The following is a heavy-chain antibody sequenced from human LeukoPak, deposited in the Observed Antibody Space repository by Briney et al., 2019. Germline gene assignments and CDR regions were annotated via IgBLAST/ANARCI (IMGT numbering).Heavy chain of an antibody. CDR3: ARVYYYDSSGSIDY. CDR2: IYSGGST. Sequence: GGSLRLSCAASGFTLSSNYMSWVRQAPGKGLEWVSVIYSGGSTYYADSVKGRFTISRDNSKNTLYLQMNSLRAEDTAVYYCARVYYYDSSGSIDYWGQGTLVTVSS. J-gene: IGHJ4*02. D-gene: IGHD3-22*01. CDR1: GFTLSSNY. V-gene: IGHV3-53*01.